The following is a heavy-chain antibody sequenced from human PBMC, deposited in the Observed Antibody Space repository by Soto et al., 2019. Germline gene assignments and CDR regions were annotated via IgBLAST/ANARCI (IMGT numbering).Heavy chain of an antibody. V-gene: IGHV4-34*01. CDR1: GGSFSGYY. J-gene: IGHJ3*02. CDR2: INHSGST. CDR3: ARRIHQLIFRAFDI. D-gene: IGHD3-10*01. Sequence: PSETLSLTCAVYGGSFSGYYWSWIRQPPGKGLEWIGEINHSGSTNYNPSLKSRVTISVDTSKNQFSLKLSSVTAADTAVYYCARRIHQLIFRAFDIWGQGTMVTVSS.